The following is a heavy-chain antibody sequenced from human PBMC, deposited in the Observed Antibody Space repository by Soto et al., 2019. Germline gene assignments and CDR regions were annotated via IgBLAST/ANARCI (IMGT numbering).Heavy chain of an antibody. J-gene: IGHJ4*02. V-gene: IGHV3-23*01. CDR1: GFTFSDFA. D-gene: IGHD2-2*03. CDR3: AKMEGMDPWAYSFDY. Sequence: EVQVLESGGGLVQPGGSLRLSCAATGFTFSDFAMSWVRQAPGKGLEWVSRIYGGGNGPHYADSVKGLFTISRDNSKNTLYLQMNSLRAEDTAVYYCAKMEGMDPWAYSFDYGGQGTLVTVSS. CDR2: IYGGGNGP.